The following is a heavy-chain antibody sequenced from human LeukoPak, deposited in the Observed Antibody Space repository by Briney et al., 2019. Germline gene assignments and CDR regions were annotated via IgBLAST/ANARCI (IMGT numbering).Heavy chain of an antibody. D-gene: IGHD1-26*01. V-gene: IGHV3-23*01. CDR2: ITGSGDRT. CDR3: ARDQGWAFFDY. Sequence: PGGSLRLSCAASGFTFDTYAMSWVRQAPGKGLQWVSSITGSGDRTYYADSVKGRFTISRDNSKNTLYLQMNSLRDEDTAVYYCARDQGWAFFDYWGQGTLVTVSS. CDR1: GFTFDTYA. J-gene: IGHJ4*02.